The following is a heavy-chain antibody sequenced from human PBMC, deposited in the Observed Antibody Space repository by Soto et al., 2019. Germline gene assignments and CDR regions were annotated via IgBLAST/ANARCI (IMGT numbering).Heavy chain of an antibody. CDR3: AKDISAIAARNYYYGMDV. V-gene: IGHV3-9*01. CDR1: GFTFDDYA. Sequence: GGSLRLSCAASGFTFDDYAMHWVRQAPGKGLEWVSGISWNSGSIGYADSVKGRFTISRDNAKNSLYLQMNSLRAEDTALYYCAKDISAIAARNYYYGMDVWGQGTTVTVSS. D-gene: IGHD6-6*01. J-gene: IGHJ6*02. CDR2: ISWNSGSI.